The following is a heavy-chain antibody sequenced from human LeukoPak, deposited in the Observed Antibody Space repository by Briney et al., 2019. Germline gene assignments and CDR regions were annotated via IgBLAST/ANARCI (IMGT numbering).Heavy chain of an antibody. D-gene: IGHD3-16*01. CDR3: AKDGPSWESYFHY. CDR1: GFTFSSYT. V-gene: IGHV3-23*01. CDR2: ITGSGDNT. Sequence: GGSLRLSCAVSGFTFSSYTMNWVRQAPGKGLEWVSSITGSGDNTHYADSVKGRFTISRDNFKNTLYLQMNSLRAEDTAVYYCAKDGPSWESYFHYWGQGTLVTVSS. J-gene: IGHJ4*02.